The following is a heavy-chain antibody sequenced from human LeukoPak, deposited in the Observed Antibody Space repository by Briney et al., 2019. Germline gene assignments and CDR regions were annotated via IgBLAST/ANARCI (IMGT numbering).Heavy chain of an antibody. V-gene: IGHV3-21*01. CDR2: ISSSSSYI. CDR1: GFTFSSYS. D-gene: IGHD6-13*01. Sequence: GGSLRLSCAASGFTFSSYSMNWVRQAPGKGLEWVSSISSSSSYIYYADSVKGRFTISRDNAKNSLYLHMNSLRAEDTAVYYCARATAAYDFDYWGQGTLVTVSS. J-gene: IGHJ4*02. CDR3: ARATAAYDFDY.